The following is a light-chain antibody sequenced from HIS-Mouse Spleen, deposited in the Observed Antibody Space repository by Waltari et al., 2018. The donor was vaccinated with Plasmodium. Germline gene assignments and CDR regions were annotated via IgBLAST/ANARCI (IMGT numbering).Light chain of an antibody. CDR1: SSDVGSYNL. CDR2: EGS. CDR3: CSYAGSSTYVV. V-gene: IGLV2-23*01. Sequence: QSALTQPASVSGSPGQSITISCTGTSSDVGSYNLVSWYQQHPGTAPKLMIYEGSKRPSGVSNRFSGSKSGNTASLTISGLQAEDEADYYGCSYAGSSTYVVFGGGTKLTVL. J-gene: IGLJ2*01.